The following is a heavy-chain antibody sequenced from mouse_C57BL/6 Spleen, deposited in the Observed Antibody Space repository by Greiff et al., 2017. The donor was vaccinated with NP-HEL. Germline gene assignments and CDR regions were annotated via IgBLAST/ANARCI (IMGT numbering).Heavy chain of an antibody. J-gene: IGHJ1*03. Sequence: EVHLVESGGGLVKPGGSLKLSCAASGFTFSDYGMHWVRQAPEKGLEWVAYISSGSSTNYYADTVKGRFTISRDNAKNTLFLQMTSLRSEDTAMYYCARNYYGSSYWYFDVWGTGTTVTVSS. CDR1: GFTFSDYG. D-gene: IGHD1-1*01. CDR3: ARNYYGSSYWYFDV. V-gene: IGHV5-17*01. CDR2: ISSGSSTN.